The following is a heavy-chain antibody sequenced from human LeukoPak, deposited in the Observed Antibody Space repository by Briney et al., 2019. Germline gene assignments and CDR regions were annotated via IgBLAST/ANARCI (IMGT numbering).Heavy chain of an antibody. CDR2: ISSGGSTI. V-gene: IGHV3-11*01. D-gene: IGHD3-22*01. CDR3: ARVFYYYDSSGSQWAFDI. J-gene: IGHJ3*02. CDR1: GFTFSDYY. Sequence: KSGGSLRLSCAASGFTFSDYYMSWIRQAPGKGLEWVSYISSGGSTIYYADSVKGRFTISRDNAKNSLYLQMNSLRAEDTAVYYCARVFYYYDSSGSQWAFDIWGQGTMVTVSS.